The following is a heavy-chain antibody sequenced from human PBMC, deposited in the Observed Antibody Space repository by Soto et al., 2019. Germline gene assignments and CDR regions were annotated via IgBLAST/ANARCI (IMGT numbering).Heavy chain of an antibody. CDR3: ARGLPTVTTGYYYYYGMDV. CDR2: INHSGST. CDR1: GGSFSGYY. Sequence: TLSLTCAVYGGSFSGYYWSWIRQPPGKGLEWIGEINHSGSTNYNPSLKSRVTISVDTSKNQFSLKLSSVTAADTAVYYCARGLPTVTTGYYYYYGMDVWGQGTTVTVS. V-gene: IGHV4-34*01. D-gene: IGHD4-17*01. J-gene: IGHJ6*02.